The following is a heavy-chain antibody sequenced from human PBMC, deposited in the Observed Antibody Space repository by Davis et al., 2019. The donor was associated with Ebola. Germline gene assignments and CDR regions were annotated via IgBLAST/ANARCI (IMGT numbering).Heavy chain of an antibody. CDR1: GYTFTSYA. V-gene: IGHV7-4-1*02. D-gene: IGHD3-10*01. Sequence: ASVKVSCKASGYTFTSYAMNWVRQAPGQGLEWMGWINTNTGNPTYAQGFTGRFVFSLDTSVSTAYLQISSLKAEDTAVYYCARGGELLWFGELSGGAFDIWGQGTTVTVSS. CDR2: INTNTGNP. CDR3: ARGGELLWFGELSGGAFDI. J-gene: IGHJ3*02.